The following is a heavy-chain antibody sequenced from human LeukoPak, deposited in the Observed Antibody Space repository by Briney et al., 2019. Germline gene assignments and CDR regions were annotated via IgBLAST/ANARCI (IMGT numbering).Heavy chain of an antibody. Sequence: ASETLSLTCTVSAYSISSGYYWGWIRQPPGKGLEWIGEINHSGSTNYNPSLKSRVTISIDTSKNQFSLKLNSVTAADTAVYYCARDRYCSGRSCYGPPDYWGQGVLVTVSS. CDR2: INHSGST. J-gene: IGHJ4*02. CDR3: ARDRYCSGRSCYGPPDY. CDR1: AYSISSGYY. V-gene: IGHV4-38-2*02. D-gene: IGHD2-15*01.